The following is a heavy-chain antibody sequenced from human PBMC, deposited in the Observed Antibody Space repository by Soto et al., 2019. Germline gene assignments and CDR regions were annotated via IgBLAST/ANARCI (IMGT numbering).Heavy chain of an antibody. D-gene: IGHD6-19*01. CDR1: GFTFSSYS. J-gene: IGHJ4*02. CDR2: ISSSSSYI. Sequence: EVQLVESGGGLVKPGGSLRLSCAASGFTFSSYSMNWVRQAPGKGLEWVSSISSSSSYIYYADSVKVRFTISRDNDKNSRYLQMNSLRAEDTAVYYCARDGTKWLVQGGFDYWGQGTLVTVSS. CDR3: ARDGTKWLVQGGFDY. V-gene: IGHV3-21*01.